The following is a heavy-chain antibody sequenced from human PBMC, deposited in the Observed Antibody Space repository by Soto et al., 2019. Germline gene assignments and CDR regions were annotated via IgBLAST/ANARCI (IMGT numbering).Heavy chain of an antibody. V-gene: IGHV3-30*18. Sequence: QVQLVESGGGVVQPGRSLRLSCAASGFTFSNYGMHWVRQAQGKGLEWVAVISYDGNNKYYADSVKGRFTISRDNSKNTLYLQMNSLRAEDTAVYYCAKSAYNWNDGFFDFWGQGTLVTVSS. D-gene: IGHD1-1*01. CDR1: GFTFSNYG. J-gene: IGHJ4*02. CDR2: ISYDGNNK. CDR3: AKSAYNWNDGFFDF.